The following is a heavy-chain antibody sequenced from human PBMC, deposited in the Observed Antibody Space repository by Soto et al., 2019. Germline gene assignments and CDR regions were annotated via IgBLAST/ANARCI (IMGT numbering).Heavy chain of an antibody. CDR3: PREPYCTSATCFINFGS. J-gene: IGHJ4*02. D-gene: IGHD2-2*01. CDR2: IFHTGST. V-gene: IGHV4-31*11. Sequence: SETLSRTCAVSGGSISSVDSYWSWIRQRPGKGLEWIGYIFHTGSTYYNPSIKSRVTISLDSSKNQFSLKLTSATAADTAVSFCPREPYCTSATCFINFGSWGQGSLVTVSS. CDR1: GGSISSVDSY.